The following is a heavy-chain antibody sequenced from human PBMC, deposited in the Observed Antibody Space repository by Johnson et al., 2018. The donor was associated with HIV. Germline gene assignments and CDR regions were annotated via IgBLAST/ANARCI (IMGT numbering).Heavy chain of an antibody. V-gene: IGHV3-15*01. CDR1: GFTFTNAW. D-gene: IGHD4-17*01. J-gene: IGHJ3*01. Sequence: EVQLVESGGGLVKPGGSLRLSCAASGFTFTNAWMHWVRQAPGKGLEWVGRLKSRTDGETADYAAPVKGRFTISRDDSKNTLYLQMNSLRAEDTAVYYCARDATPWGGDYFGYAFDLWGQGTMVTVSS. CDR3: ARDATPWGGDYFGYAFDL. CDR2: LKSRTDGETA.